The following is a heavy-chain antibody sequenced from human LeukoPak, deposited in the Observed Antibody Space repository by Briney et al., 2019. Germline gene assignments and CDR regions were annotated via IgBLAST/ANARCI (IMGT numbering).Heavy chain of an antibody. D-gene: IGHD3-22*01. CDR1: GGSISSSSYY. Sequence: SETLSLTCTVSGGSISSSSYYWGWIRQPPGKGLEWIGSIYYSGSTYYNPSLKSRVTISVDTSKNQFSLKLSSVTAADTAVYYCARTDYYDSSGYWPWGQGTLVTVSS. CDR3: ARTDYYDSSGYWP. V-gene: IGHV4-39*07. J-gene: IGHJ5*02. CDR2: IYYSGST.